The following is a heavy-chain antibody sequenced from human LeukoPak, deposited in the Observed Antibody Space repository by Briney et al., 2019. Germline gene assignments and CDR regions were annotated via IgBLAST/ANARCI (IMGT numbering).Heavy chain of an antibody. D-gene: IGHD3-3*01. CDR1: GFTFSSYS. V-gene: IGHV3-48*01. Sequence: GGSLRLSCAASGFTFSSYSMNWVRQAPGKGLEWVSYISSSSTIYYADSVKGRFTISRDNAKNSLYLQMNSLRAEDTAVYYCARVHEYYDFWSGRYYYYGMDVWGQGTTVTVSS. CDR2: ISSSSTI. CDR3: ARVHEYYDFWSGRYYYYGMDV. J-gene: IGHJ6*02.